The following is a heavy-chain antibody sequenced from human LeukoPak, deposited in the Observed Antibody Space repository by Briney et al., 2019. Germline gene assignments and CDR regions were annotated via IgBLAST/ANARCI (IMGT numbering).Heavy chain of an antibody. D-gene: IGHD6-19*01. J-gene: IGHJ4*02. Sequence: SQTLSLTCTVSGGSISSGDYYWSWIRQPPGKGLEWIGYIYYSGSTYYNPSLKSRVTISVDTSKNQFSLKLSSVTAADTAVYYCAYSSGWRTSLTTFDYWGQGTLVTVSS. CDR3: AYSSGWRTSLTTFDY. V-gene: IGHV4-30-4*01. CDR1: GGSISSGDYY. CDR2: IYYSGST.